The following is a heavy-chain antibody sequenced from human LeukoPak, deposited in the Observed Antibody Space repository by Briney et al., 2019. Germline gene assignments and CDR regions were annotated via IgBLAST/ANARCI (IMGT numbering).Heavy chain of an antibody. CDR3: AKVWITMIVVMNAFDI. CDR1: GFTFSSYA. V-gene: IGHV3-23*01. Sequence: GGSLRLSCAASGFTFSSYAMSWVRQAPGKGLEWVSAISGSGGSTYYADSVKGRFTISRDNSKNTLYLQMNSPRAEDTAVYYCAKVWITMIVVMNAFDIWGQGTMVTVSS. CDR2: ISGSGGST. J-gene: IGHJ3*02. D-gene: IGHD3-22*01.